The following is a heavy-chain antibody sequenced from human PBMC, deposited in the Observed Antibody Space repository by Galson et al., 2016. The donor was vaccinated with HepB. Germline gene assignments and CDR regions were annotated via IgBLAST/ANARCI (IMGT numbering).Heavy chain of an antibody. J-gene: IGHJ4*02. D-gene: IGHD6-6*01. CDR1: GFSFSIYG. V-gene: IGHV3-48*01. CDR3: VRGGAARPDY. Sequence: SLRLSCAASGFSFSIYGMNWVRQAPGKGLEWVAYIRSSSSEMSYADSVTGRFTISRDNAKNFLFLQMSGLGAEDTAVYYCVRGGAARPDYWGQGILVTVSS. CDR2: IRSSSSEM.